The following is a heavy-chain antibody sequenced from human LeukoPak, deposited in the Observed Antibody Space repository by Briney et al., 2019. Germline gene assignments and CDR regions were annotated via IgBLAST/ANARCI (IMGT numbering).Heavy chain of an antibody. V-gene: IGHV4-34*01. CDR2: INHSGST. J-gene: IGHJ4*02. CDR1: GGSFSGYY. Sequence: TSETLSLTCAVYGGSFSGYYWSWLRQPPGKGLEWIGEINHSGSTNYNPSLKSRVTISVDTSKNQFSLKLSSVTAADTAVYYCARVKRDYYGSGSYYKYWGQGTLVTV. D-gene: IGHD3-10*01. CDR3: ARVKRDYYGSGSYYKY.